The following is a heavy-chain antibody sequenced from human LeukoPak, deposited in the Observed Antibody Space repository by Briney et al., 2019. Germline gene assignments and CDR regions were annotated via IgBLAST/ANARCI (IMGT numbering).Heavy chain of an antibody. CDR2: IYYSGST. D-gene: IGHD6-13*01. CDR1: GGSISSYY. CDR3: ARDSGIAAAGTGAFDI. Sequence: PSETLSLTCTVSGGSISSYYWGWIRQPPGKGLEWIGSIYYSGSTYYNPSLKSRVTISVDTSKNQFSLKLSSVTAADTAVYYCARDSGIAAAGTGAFDIWGQGTMVTVSS. V-gene: IGHV4-39*07. J-gene: IGHJ3*02.